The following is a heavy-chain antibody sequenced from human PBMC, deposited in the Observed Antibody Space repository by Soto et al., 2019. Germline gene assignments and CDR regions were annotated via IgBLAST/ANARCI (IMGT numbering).Heavy chain of an antibody. CDR3: ATVLSRGDVCAFDI. CDR2: FDPEDGET. J-gene: IGHJ3*02. Sequence: ASVKVCCKVSGYTLTELSMHWVRQAPGKGLEWMGGFDPEDGETIYAQKFQGRVTMTEDTSTDTAYMELSSLRSEDTAVYYCATVLSRGDVCAFDIRGHGTMVPVS. CDR1: GYTLTELS. D-gene: IGHD7-27*01. V-gene: IGHV1-24*01.